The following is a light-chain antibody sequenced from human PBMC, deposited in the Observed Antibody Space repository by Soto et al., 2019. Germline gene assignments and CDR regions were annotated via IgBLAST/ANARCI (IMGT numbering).Light chain of an antibody. CDR1: QSVSSRS. V-gene: IGKV3-20*01. CDR3: QQYGSSPS. J-gene: IGKJ4*01. CDR2: GAS. Sequence: EIVLTQSPGTLSLSPGERATLSCRASQSVSSRSVAWYQQKPGQAPRLLIYGASSRATTIPDRFSGSGSGTAFTLTISRLEPEDFAVYFCQQYGSSPSFGGGTKVEIK.